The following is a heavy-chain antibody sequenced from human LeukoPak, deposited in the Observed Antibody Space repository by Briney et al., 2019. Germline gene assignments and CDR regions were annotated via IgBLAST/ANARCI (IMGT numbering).Heavy chain of an antibody. D-gene: IGHD3-16*01. CDR1: GFTFSNYG. V-gene: IGHV3-33*01. J-gene: IGHJ3*02. Sequence: PGGSLRLSCAASGFTFSNYGMHWVRQAPGKGLEWVGLICYDGSSEDHADSVKGRFTISRDNSKNTLYLQMNSLRAEDTALYYGARRGTPGSSDAFDMWGQGTMVTVSS. CDR3: ARRGTPGSSDAFDM. CDR2: ICYDGSSE.